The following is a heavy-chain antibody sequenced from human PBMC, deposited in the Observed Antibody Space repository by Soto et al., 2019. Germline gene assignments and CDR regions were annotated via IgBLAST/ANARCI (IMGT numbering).Heavy chain of an antibody. CDR3: AKDSTTVTTFDY. J-gene: IGHJ4*02. CDR2: ISYDGSNK. Sequence: GGSLRLSCAASGFTFSSYGMHWVRQAPGKGLEWVAVISYDGSNKYYADSVKGRFTISRDNSKNTLYLQMNSLRAEDTAVYYCAKDSTTVTTFDYWGQGTLVTVSS. CDR1: GFTFSSYG. D-gene: IGHD4-4*01. V-gene: IGHV3-30*18.